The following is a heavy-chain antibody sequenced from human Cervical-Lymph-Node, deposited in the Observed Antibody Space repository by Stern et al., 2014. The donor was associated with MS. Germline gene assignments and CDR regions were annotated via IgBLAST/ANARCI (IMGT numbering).Heavy chain of an antibody. V-gene: IGHV4-31*02. CDR2: IYHSGST. D-gene: IGHD2-2*01. Sequence: SSGGYFWSWIRQHPGKGLEWIGYIYHSGSTYYNPSLKSRVTISVDTSKNQFSLNLTSVTAADTAVYYCARKGAIVPAAIENWFDSWGQGTLVTVSS. CDR3: ARKGAIVPAAIENWFDS. J-gene: IGHJ5*01. CDR1: SSGGYF.